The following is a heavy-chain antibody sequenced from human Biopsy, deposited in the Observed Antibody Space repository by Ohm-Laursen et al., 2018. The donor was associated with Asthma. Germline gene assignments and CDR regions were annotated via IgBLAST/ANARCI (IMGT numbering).Heavy chain of an antibody. CDR1: GASVSTPNY. J-gene: IGHJ4*02. CDR3: ATLRVYCRGANCFFFNY. CDR2: VYYTGNT. Sequence: TLSLTCSVSGASVSTPNYWAWIRQPPGKRLEWVGSVYYTGNTYYNQSLKSRLSLSVDTSKNQFSLNLSAVTAADTAVYYCATLRVYCRGANCFFFNYWGQGTLVTVSS. V-gene: IGHV4-38-2*02. D-gene: IGHD2-2*01.